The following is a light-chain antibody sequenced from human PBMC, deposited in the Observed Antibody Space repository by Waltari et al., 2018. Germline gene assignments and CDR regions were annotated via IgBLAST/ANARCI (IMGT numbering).Light chain of an antibody. CDR2: TAS. CDR1: QSITSH. Sequence: DIQMTQAPSSLSASVGDRVIMTCRASQSITSHLNWFQQQPGKAPKLLIHTASSLQSGVPSRFSGSGSGTHVTLTITSLQPEEFATYFCQQSYITPYTFGQGTKLEIK. V-gene: IGKV1-39*01. CDR3: QQSYITPYT. J-gene: IGKJ2*01.